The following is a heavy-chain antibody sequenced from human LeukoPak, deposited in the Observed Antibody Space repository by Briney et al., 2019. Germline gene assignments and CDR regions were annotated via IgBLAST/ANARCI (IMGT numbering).Heavy chain of an antibody. CDR3: ARDITSGYGAFDP. CDR2: IYYSGST. CDR1: GGSISSYY. D-gene: IGHD4/OR15-4a*01. J-gene: IGHJ5*02. V-gene: IGHV4-59*01. Sequence: SETLSLTCTVSGGSISSYYWSWLRQPPGKGLEWIGYIYYSGSTNYNPSLKSRVTISVDTSKNQLSLKLSSVTAADTAVYYCARDITSGYGAFDPWGQGTLVTVSS.